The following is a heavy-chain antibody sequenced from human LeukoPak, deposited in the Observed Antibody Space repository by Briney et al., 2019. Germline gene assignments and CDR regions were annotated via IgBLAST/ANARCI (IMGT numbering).Heavy chain of an antibody. CDR2: IYYSGST. D-gene: IGHD3-3*01. CDR1: GGSISSYY. J-gene: IGHJ5*02. Sequence: ASETLSLTCTVSGGSISSYYWSWIRQPPGKGLEWIGYIYYSGSTNYNPSLKSRVTISVDTSKNQFSLKLSSVTAADTAVYYCAGTPVYDFWSGYYMPPNWFDPWGQGTLVTVSS. V-gene: IGHV4-59*01. CDR3: AGTPVYDFWSGYYMPPNWFDP.